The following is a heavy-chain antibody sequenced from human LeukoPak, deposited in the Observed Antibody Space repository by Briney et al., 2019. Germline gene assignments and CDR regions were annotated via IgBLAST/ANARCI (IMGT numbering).Heavy chain of an antibody. Sequence: PSGTLSLTCTVSGDSINNYYWTWIRQPAGKGLVWIGRIFPTGNTNYNPSLKSRVTMSVDTSKNQFSLKLNSVTAADTAVYYCARGPALYYYGSGSYPWGQGTLVTVSS. J-gene: IGHJ5*02. CDR3: ARGPALYYYGSGSYP. CDR1: GDSINNYY. V-gene: IGHV4-4*07. CDR2: IFPTGNT. D-gene: IGHD3-10*01.